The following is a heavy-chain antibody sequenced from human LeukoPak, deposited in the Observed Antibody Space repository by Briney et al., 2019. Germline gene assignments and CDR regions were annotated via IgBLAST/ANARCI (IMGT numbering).Heavy chain of an antibody. Sequence: ASVKVSCKASGYTFTGYYMHWVRQAPGQGLEWMGWINPNSGGTNYAQKFQGRVTMTRDTSISTAYMELSRLRSDDTAVCYCARELAGYSSDGGGFDYWGQGTLVTVSS. V-gene: IGHV1-2*02. J-gene: IGHJ4*02. CDR2: INPNSGGT. D-gene: IGHD6-25*01. CDR1: GYTFTGYY. CDR3: ARELAGYSSDGGGFDY.